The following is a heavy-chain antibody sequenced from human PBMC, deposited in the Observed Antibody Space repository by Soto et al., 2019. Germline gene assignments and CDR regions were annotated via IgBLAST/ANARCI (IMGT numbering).Heavy chain of an antibody. CDR1: GYTFTGYG. D-gene: IGHD3-22*01. CDR3: ASGDSGYYFDY. J-gene: IGHJ4*02. V-gene: IGHV1-18*01. Sequence: SVKVSCKATGYTFTGYGIGWVRQAPGQGLEWMGWISAYNGNTNYAQKLQGRVTMTTDTSTSTAYMELRSLRSDDTAVYYCASGDSGYYFDYWGQGTLVTVSS. CDR2: ISAYNGNT.